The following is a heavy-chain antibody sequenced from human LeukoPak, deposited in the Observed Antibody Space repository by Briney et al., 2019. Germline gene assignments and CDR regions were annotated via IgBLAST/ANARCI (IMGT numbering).Heavy chain of an antibody. CDR3: ASLETATVTTFLTFDY. D-gene: IGHD4-17*01. V-gene: IGHV1-69*02. Sequence: SVKVSCKASGGTFSSYTISWVRQAPGQGLEWMGRIIPILGIANYAQKSQGRVTITADKSTSTAYMELSSLRSEDTAVYYCASLETATVTTFLTFDYWGQGTLVTVSS. CDR1: GGTFSSYT. CDR2: IIPILGIA. J-gene: IGHJ4*02.